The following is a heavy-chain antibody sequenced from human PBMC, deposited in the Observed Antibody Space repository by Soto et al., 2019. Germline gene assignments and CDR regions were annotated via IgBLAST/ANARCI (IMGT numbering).Heavy chain of an antibody. D-gene: IGHD5-18*01. J-gene: IGHJ4*02. CDR3: ARGGRGYSYGNYFDY. Sequence: PSETLSLTCTVSGVSISSYYWSWIRQPPGKGLEWIGYIYYSGSTNYNPSLKSRVTVSVDTSKNQFSLKLSSVTAADTAVYYCARGGRGYSYGNYFDYWGQGTLVTVSS. CDR2: IYYSGST. V-gene: IGHV4-59*01. CDR1: GVSISSYY.